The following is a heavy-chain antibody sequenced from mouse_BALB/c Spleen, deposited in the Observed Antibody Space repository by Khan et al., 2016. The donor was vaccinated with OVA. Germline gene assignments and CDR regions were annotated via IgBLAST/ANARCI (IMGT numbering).Heavy chain of an antibody. J-gene: IGHJ2*01. Sequence: EVQLQESGPGLVKPSQSLSLTCTVTGYSITSDYAWNWIRQFPGNKLEWMGYISYSGSTSYNPSLKSRISITRDTSKNQFFLQLNSGTTDDPATYYCASSIMANWGQVTTLTVSS. CDR3: ASSIMAN. CDR2: ISYSGST. CDR1: GYSITSDYA. V-gene: IGHV3-2*02.